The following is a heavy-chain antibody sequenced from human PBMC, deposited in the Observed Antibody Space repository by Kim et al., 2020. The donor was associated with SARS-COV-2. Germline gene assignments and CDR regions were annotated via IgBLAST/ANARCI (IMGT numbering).Heavy chain of an antibody. CDR2: ISAYNGNT. Sequence: ASVKVSCKASGYTFTSYGISWVRQAPGQGLEWMGWISAYNGNTNYAQKLQGRVTMTTDTSTSTAYMELRSLRSDDTAVYYCARDGRGAHYYDSSGFSSFDYWGQGTLVTVSS. CDR3: ARDGRGAHYYDSSGFSSFDY. D-gene: IGHD3-22*01. V-gene: IGHV1-18*04. CDR1: GYTFTSYG. J-gene: IGHJ4*02.